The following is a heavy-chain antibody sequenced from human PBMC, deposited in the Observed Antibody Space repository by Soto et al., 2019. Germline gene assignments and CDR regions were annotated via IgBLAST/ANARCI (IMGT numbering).Heavy chain of an antibody. CDR1: GGTFSSYA. D-gene: IGHD3-10*01. CDR2: IIPIFGTA. CDR3: KFVSSTGKTDAFDI. V-gene: IGHV1-69*13. Sequence: SVKVSCKASGGTFSSYAISWVRQAPGQGLEWMGGIIPIFGTANYAQKFQGRVTITADESTSTAYMELSSLRSEDTAVYYCKFVSSTGKTDAFDIWGQGTMVTVSS. J-gene: IGHJ3*02.